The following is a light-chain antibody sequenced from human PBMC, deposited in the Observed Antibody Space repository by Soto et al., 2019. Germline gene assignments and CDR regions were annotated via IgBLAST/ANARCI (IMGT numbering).Light chain of an antibody. CDR3: QHYGSSRT. J-gene: IGKJ1*01. V-gene: IGKV3-20*01. CDR2: DAS. Sequence: EIVLTQSPGTLSLSPGERATLSCRASQSVSSSLAWYQQRPGQAPRLLIYDASSRATGIPDRFSGSGSGTDFTLTISRLAPEEFAVYYCQHYGSSRTFGQGTKVEIK. CDR1: QSVSSS.